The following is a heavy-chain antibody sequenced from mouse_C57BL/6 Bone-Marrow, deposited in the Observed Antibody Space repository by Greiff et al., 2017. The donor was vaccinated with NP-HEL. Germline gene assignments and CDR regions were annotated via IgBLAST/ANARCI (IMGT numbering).Heavy chain of an antibody. CDR3: ARPSDSSGYWFAY. V-gene: IGHV5-6*01. CDR2: ISSGGSYT. Sequence: EVQGVESGGDFFKPGGSLKLSCAASGFTFSSYGMSWVRQTPDKRLEWVATISSGGSYTYYPDSVKGRFTISRDNAKNTLYLQMSSLKSEDTAMYYCARPSDSSGYWFAYWGQGTLVTVSA. CDR1: GFTFSSYG. J-gene: IGHJ3*01. D-gene: IGHD3-2*02.